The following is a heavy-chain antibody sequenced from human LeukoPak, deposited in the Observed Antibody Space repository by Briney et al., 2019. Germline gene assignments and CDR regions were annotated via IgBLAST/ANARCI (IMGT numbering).Heavy chain of an antibody. D-gene: IGHD2-2*01. J-gene: IGHJ5*02. CDR2: IYYSGSS. Sequence: SETLSLTCTVSGGSINNGGYYWSWIRQHPGKGLEWIGYIYYSGSSYYNPSLKSRGTISVDTSKNQFSLKLSSVTAADTAVYYCARGCVPAAIKMGGFYNWFDPWGQGTLVTVSS. V-gene: IGHV4-30-4*01. CDR3: ARGCVPAAIKMGGFYNWFDP. CDR1: GGSINNGGYY.